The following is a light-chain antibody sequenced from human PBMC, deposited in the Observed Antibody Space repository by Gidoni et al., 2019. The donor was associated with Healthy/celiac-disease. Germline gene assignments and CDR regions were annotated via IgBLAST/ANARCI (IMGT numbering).Light chain of an antibody. J-gene: IGKJ5*01. CDR1: QSISSY. V-gene: IGKV1-39*01. CDR2: AAS. CDR3: QQSYSFIT. Sequence: DIQMTQSPSSLSASVGDRVTITCRASQSISSYLNWYQQKPGKAPKLLIYAASSLQSGVPSRFSGSGSGTDFTLTISSLLPEDFATYYCQQSYSFITFXQXTRLEIK.